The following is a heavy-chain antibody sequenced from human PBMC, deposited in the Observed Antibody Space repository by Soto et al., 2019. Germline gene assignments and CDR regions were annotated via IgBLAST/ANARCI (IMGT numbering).Heavy chain of an antibody. CDR1: GYTFTSYC. V-gene: IGHV1-18*01. CDR2: ISAYNGNT. CDR3: ARDLGYSYGPDQSYYYYYGMDV. Sequence: ASVKVSCKASGYTFTSYCISWVRQAPGQGLEWMGWISAYNGNTNYAQKLQGRVTMTTDTSTSTAYMELRSLRSDDTAVYYCARDLGYSYGPDQSYYYYYGMDVWGQWTTVTVS. D-gene: IGHD5-18*01. J-gene: IGHJ6*02.